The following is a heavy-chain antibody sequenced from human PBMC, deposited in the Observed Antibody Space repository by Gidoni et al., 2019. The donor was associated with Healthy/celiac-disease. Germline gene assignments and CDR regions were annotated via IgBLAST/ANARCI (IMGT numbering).Heavy chain of an antibody. CDR3: ARGSSSPYAEYFQH. J-gene: IGHJ1*01. CDR1: GGSFSGYY. D-gene: IGHD6-6*01. CDR2: INHSGST. Sequence: QVQLQQWGAGLLKPSETLSLTCAVYGGSFSGYYWSWIRQPPGKGLEWIGEINHSGSTNYNPSLKSRVTISVDTSKNQFSLKLSSVTAADTAVYYCARGSSSPYAEYFQHWGQGTLVTVSS. V-gene: IGHV4-34*01.